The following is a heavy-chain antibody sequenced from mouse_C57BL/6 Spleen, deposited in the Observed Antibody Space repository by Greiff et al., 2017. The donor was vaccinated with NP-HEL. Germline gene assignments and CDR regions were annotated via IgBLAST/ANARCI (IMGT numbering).Heavy chain of an antibody. CDR1: GYAFSSSW. D-gene: IGHD2-4*01. Sequence: VQGVESGPELVKPGASVKISCKASGYAFSSSWMNWVKQRPGKGLEWIGRIYPGDGDTNYNGKFKGKATLTADKSSSTAYMQLSSLTSEDSAVYFCARDGYDYDGSWFAYWGQGTLVTVSA. CDR3: ARDGYDYDGSWFAY. V-gene: IGHV1-82*01. J-gene: IGHJ3*01. CDR2: IYPGDGDT.